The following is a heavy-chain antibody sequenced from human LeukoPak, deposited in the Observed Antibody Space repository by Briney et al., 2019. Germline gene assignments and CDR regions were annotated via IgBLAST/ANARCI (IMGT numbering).Heavy chain of an antibody. V-gene: IGHV4-4*07. D-gene: IGHD3-22*01. J-gene: IGHJ5*02. Sequence: KPSETLSLTCTVSGGSISSYYWSWIRQPAGKGLEWIGRIYTSGSTNYNPSLKSRVTMSVDTSKNQFSLKLSSVTAADTAVYYCARATYYYDSSGYQTSYYWFDPWGQGTLVTVSS. CDR3: ARATYYYDSSGYQTSYYWFDP. CDR1: GGSISSYY. CDR2: IYTSGST.